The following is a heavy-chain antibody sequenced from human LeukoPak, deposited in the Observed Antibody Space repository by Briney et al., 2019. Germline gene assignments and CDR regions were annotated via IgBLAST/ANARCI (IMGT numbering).Heavy chain of an antibody. D-gene: IGHD4-23*01. J-gene: IGHJ4*02. CDR3: ARQMGATATVVRFDY. V-gene: IGHV4-39*01. CDR2: IYYSGST. Sequence: SETLSLTCTVSGGSISSSSYYWGWIRQPPGKGLEWIGSIYYSGSTYYNPSLKRRVTISVDTSKNQFSLKLSSVTAADTAAYYCARQMGATATVVRFDYWGQGTLVTVSS. CDR1: GGSISSSSYY.